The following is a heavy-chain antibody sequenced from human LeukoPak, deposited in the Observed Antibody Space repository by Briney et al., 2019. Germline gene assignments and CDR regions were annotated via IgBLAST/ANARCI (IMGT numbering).Heavy chain of an antibody. CDR3: ATEGGDGMDV. D-gene: IGHD3-16*01. J-gene: IGHJ6*02. CDR2: ISSSSSYI. CDR1: GFTFSSYS. V-gene: IGHV3-21*01. Sequence: PGGSLRLSCAASGFTFSSYSMNWVRQAPGKGLEWVSSISSSSSYIYYADSVKGRFTISRDNAKNSLYLQMNSLRAKDTVVYYCATEGGDGMDVWGQGTTVTVSS.